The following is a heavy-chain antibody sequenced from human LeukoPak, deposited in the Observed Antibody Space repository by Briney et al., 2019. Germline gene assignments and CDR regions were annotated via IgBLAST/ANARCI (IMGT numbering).Heavy chain of an antibody. CDR1: GFTFSNYA. CDR3: TKVIGGNYGGDS. D-gene: IGHD4-23*01. CDR2: STGSGRTT. V-gene: IGHV3-23*01. J-gene: IGHJ4*02. Sequence: GGSLRLSCAASGFTFSNYAMTWVRQAPGRGLEWVSASTGSGRTTYYADSVMGRFTISRDNSKNTLYLQMNSLRAEDTAMYYCTKVIGGNYGGDSWGQGTLVTVSS.